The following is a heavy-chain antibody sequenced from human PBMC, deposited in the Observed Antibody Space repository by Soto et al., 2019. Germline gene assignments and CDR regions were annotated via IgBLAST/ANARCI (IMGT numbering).Heavy chain of an antibody. Sequence: PGGSLRLSCAASGFTFSNAWMNWVRQAPGKGLEWVGRIKSKTDGGTTDYAAPVKGRFTISRDDSINTLYLQMNSLKTEDKAVYYFTTVPGYSSRYYYYYGMDVWGQGTTVTVSS. CDR2: IKSKTDGGTT. CDR1: GFTFSNAW. J-gene: IGHJ6*02. CDR3: TTVPGYSSRYYYYYGMDV. V-gene: IGHV3-15*07. D-gene: IGHD6-13*01.